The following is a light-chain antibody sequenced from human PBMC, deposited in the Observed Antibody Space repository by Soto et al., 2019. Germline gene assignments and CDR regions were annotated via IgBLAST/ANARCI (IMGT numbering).Light chain of an antibody. Sequence: IVLTQSPATLCVSPGGRANLPCRASQSVSSSYLACYQQKHAQSPSLLIYGASTRATGIPARFSGSGAGTEFTLTISSLQSEDFATYYCQQYNNCPPITFGQGTRLEI. J-gene: IGKJ5*01. CDR2: GAS. CDR1: QSVSSSY. CDR3: QQYNNCPPIT. V-gene: IGKV3-15*01.